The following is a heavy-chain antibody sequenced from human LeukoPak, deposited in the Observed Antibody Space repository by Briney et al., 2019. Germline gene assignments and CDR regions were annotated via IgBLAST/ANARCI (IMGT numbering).Heavy chain of an antibody. D-gene: IGHD6-6*01. CDR2: ISSSSSTI. J-gene: IGHJ3*02. CDR1: GFTFSSYS. Sequence: GGSLRLSCAASGFTFSSYSMNWVRQAPGKGLEWVSYISSSSSTIYYADSVKGRFTISRDNAKNSLYLQMNSLRAEDTAVYYCARFRYSSSSSAFDIWGQGTMVTVSS. CDR3: ARFRYSSSSSAFDI. V-gene: IGHV3-48*04.